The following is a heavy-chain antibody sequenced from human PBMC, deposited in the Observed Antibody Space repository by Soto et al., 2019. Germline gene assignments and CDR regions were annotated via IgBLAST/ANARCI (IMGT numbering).Heavy chain of an antibody. J-gene: IGHJ6*01. V-gene: IGHV1-69*06. D-gene: IGHD1-7*01. CDR1: WGTWSIYS. Sequence: ASVKVSFKASWGTWSIYSMILLLHSPVQWLEWMGGIIPIFGTANYAQKFQGRVTITADKSTSTAYMELSSLRSEDTAVYYCARYNWNYGLASYYYGMEVWGQAHTVNVSS. CDR2: IIPIFGTA. CDR3: ARYNWNYGLASYYYGMEV.